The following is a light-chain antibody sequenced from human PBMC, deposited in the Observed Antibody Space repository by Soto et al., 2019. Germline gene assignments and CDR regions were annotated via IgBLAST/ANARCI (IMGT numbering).Light chain of an antibody. CDR1: SSNIGNNY. CDR2: DNN. Sequence: QSVLTQSPSVSAAPGQKVTISGSGSSSNIGNNYVSWYQQLPGTAPKLLIYDNNKRPSGIPDRFSGSKSGTSGTLDITGLQTGDEADYYCATWDGSLPGEVFGGVTKLTVL. J-gene: IGLJ2*01. CDR3: ATWDGSLPGEV. V-gene: IGLV1-51*01.